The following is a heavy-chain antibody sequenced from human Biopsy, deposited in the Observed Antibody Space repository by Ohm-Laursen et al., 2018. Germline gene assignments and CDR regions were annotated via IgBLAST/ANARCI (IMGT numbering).Heavy chain of an antibody. Sequence: SLRLSCAAFGFIFSDYYMSWIRQAPGKGLEWVSNINSVGTIYYADSVRVRSTISRDNAKNSLYLQMNSLRVEDTAVYYCARSVGIMAAPIDYWGQGTLVTVSS. V-gene: IGHV3-11*01. D-gene: IGHD3-16*01. J-gene: IGHJ4*02. CDR1: GFIFSDYY. CDR2: INSVGTI. CDR3: ARSVGIMAAPIDY.